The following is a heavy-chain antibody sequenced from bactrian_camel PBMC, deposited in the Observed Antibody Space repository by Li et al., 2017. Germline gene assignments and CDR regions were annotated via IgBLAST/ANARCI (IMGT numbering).Heavy chain of an antibody. J-gene: IGHJ4*01. CDR3: VKPNPDARGGFDH. Sequence: QPVESGGGLVQPGGSLRLSCAASGFTFTNYWMHWVRQGPGKGLEWVSSSSSGALSLVYADSVKGRFTISRDNAKNTVYLLMNSLKPEDTAVYYCVKPNPDARGGFDHWGQGTQVTVS. CDR1: GFTFTNYW. D-gene: IGHD1*01. CDR2: SSSGALSL. V-gene: IGHV3S25*01.